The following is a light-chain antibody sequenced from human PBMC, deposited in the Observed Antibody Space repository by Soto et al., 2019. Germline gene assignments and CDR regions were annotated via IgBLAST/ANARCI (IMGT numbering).Light chain of an antibody. J-gene: IGLJ2*01. CDR3: SSFTSKSTLI. CDR1: SSDVGGYNY. V-gene: IGLV2-14*03. Sequence: QSALTQPASVSGSPGQSITISCTGTSSDVGGYNYVSWYQQHPGKAPRLIFYEVRHRPSGIPLRFSASKSGNTASLTISGLQAEDEAHYYCSSFTSKSTLIFGGGTQLTVL. CDR2: EVR.